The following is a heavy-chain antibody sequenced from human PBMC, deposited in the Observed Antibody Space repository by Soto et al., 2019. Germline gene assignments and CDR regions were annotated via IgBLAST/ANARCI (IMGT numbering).Heavy chain of an antibody. CDR1: GGSINTYY. D-gene: IGHD6-25*01. Sequence: SETLSLTCTVSGGSINTYYWSWIRQPPGKGLEWIGYIYYSGSDSGSTNYIPSLKSRVTISVDTSKNQFSLRLTSVTAADTAVHFCTRGGGDFWGQGTLVTVSA. V-gene: IGHV4-59*01. CDR2: IYYSGSDSGST. J-gene: IGHJ4*02. CDR3: TRGGGDF.